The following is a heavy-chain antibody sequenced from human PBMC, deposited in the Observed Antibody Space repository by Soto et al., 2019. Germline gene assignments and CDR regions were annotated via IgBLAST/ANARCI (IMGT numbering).Heavy chain of an antibody. Sequence: SETLSLTCAVYGGSFSGYYWSWIRQPPGKGLEWIGEINHSGSTNYNPSLKSRVTISVDTSKNQFSLKLSSVTAADTAVYYCAKGRHILTGYYGSSYNWFDPWGQGTLVTVSS. J-gene: IGHJ5*02. CDR2: INHSGST. D-gene: IGHD3-9*01. V-gene: IGHV4-34*01. CDR3: AKGRHILTGYYGSSYNWFDP. CDR1: GGSFSGYY.